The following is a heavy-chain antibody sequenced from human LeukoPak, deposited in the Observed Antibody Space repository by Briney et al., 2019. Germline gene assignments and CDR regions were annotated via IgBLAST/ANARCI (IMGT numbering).Heavy chain of an antibody. Sequence: SQTLSLTCAVSGGSISSGGYSWSWVRQPPGEGVEWVGYIYHSGSTYYNPSLQSRVTISLDRSKNQFSLKLSSMTAADTAVYYCASGNTGYDRDSFDIWGQGTMVTVSS. D-gene: IGHD5-12*01. V-gene: IGHV4-30-2*01. CDR1: GGSISSGGYS. J-gene: IGHJ3*02. CDR2: IYHSGST. CDR3: ASGNTGYDRDSFDI.